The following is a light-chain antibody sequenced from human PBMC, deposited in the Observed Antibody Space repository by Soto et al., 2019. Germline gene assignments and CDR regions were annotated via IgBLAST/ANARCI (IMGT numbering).Light chain of an antibody. CDR1: SSNIGAGYD. Sequence: QSVLTQPPSVSGAPGQRVTISCTGSSSNIGAGYDVHWYQQLPGTAPKLLIYGNSNRPSGVPDRFSASKSGTSASLASTGLQAEDEADYYCQSYDSSLSGWVFGGGPKLTVL. CDR3: QSYDSSLSGWV. V-gene: IGLV1-40*01. CDR2: GNS. J-gene: IGLJ3*02.